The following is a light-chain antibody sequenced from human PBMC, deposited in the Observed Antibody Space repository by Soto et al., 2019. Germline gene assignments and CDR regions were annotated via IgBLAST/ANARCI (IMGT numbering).Light chain of an antibody. J-gene: IGKJ3*01. V-gene: IGKV3-11*01. CDR2: DAS. CDR1: QSVSSY. CDR3: QQRSNWPLFT. Sequence: EIVLTQSPATLSLPPGERATLSCRASQSVSSYLAWYQQKPGQAPRLLIYDASNRATGIPAGFSGSGSGTDFTLTISSLEPEDFAVYYCQQRSNWPLFTFGPGTKVDIK.